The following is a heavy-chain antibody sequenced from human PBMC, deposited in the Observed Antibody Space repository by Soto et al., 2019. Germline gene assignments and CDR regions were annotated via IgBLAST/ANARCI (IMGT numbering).Heavy chain of an antibody. D-gene: IGHD3-10*01. J-gene: IGHJ6*02. V-gene: IGHV3-23*01. CDR1: GFTFSNDA. Sequence: EVQLLESGGDLVQPGGPLRLSCEASGFTFSNDAMGWVRQAPGKGLAWVTGISARGGTTYYVDSVKGRFTISRDNSKNTLYLQMNALRAEDRAVYYCAKDRGFGAGHGMDVWGQGTTVTVSS. CDR3: AKDRGFGAGHGMDV. CDR2: ISARGGTT.